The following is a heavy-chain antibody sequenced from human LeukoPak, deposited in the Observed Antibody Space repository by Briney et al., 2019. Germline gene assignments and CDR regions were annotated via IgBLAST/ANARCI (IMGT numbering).Heavy chain of an antibody. CDR1: GYTFTGYY. CDR2: INPNSGGT. V-gene: IGHV1-2*06. Sequence: RASVKVSCKASGYTFTGYYMHWVRQAPGQGLEWMGRINPNSGGTNYAQKFQGRVTMTRDTSISTAYMELSSLRSEDTAVYYCAREDTAMVGSYWGQGTLVTVSS. J-gene: IGHJ4*02. D-gene: IGHD5-18*01. CDR3: AREDTAMVGSY.